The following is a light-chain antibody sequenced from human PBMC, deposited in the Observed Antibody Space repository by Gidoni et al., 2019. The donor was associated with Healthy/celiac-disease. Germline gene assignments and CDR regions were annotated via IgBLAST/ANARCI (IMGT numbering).Light chain of an antibody. CDR2: DGS. J-gene: IGLJ3*02. V-gene: IGLV2-11*01. Sequence: QSALTQPRSVSGSPGQSVTISCTGTSSDVGGYNYVSWYQRHPGKAPKLMIYDGSRRPSGVPDRLSGSKSGNTASLTISGLQAEDEADYYCCSYAGSYGVFGGGTNLTVL. CDR1: SSDVGGYNY. CDR3: CSYAGSYGV.